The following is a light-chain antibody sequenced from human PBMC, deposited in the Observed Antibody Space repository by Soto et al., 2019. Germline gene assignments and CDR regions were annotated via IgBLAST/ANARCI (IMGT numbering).Light chain of an antibody. Sequence: QSALTQPASVSGSPGQSITISCTGTSGDIGSYNLVSWYQHHPGKAPKLMIYEDSKRPSGVSTRFSGSKSGNTASLTISGLQAEDEGDYYCCSYAGSSTLIFGGGTKADRP. V-gene: IGLV2-23*01. CDR1: SGDIGSYNL. CDR3: CSYAGSSTLI. J-gene: IGLJ2*01. CDR2: EDS.